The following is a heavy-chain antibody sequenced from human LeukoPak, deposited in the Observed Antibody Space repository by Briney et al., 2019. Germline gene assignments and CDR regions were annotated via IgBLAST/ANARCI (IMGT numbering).Heavy chain of an antibody. V-gene: IGHV3-74*01. J-gene: IGHJ2*01. D-gene: IGHD1-26*01. CDR3: AKDFGGSDYDWYFDL. CDR1: GFTFNNYW. CDR2: INNDGSSA. Sequence: PGGSLRLSCAASGFTFNNYWIHWVRQVPGKGLVWVSRINNDGSSASYVDSVKGRFTISRDNSRNILYLQMNSLRAEDTAIYYCAKDFGGSDYDWYFDLWGRGTVVTVSS.